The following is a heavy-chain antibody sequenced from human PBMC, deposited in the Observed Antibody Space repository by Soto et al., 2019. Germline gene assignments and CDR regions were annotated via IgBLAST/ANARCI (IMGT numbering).Heavy chain of an antibody. D-gene: IGHD5-12*01. CDR3: AKSRAIVATTTL. CDR2: LSGGGGST. V-gene: IGHV3-23*01. CDR1: GFTFTTYA. Sequence: PGGSLRLSYAASGFTFTTYAMSWVRQAPGKGLEWVSGLSGGGGSTYYADSVKGRFTISRDNSKNTLYLQMNSLRVEDTAVYYCAKSRAIVATTTLWGQGTLVTVSS. J-gene: IGHJ4*02.